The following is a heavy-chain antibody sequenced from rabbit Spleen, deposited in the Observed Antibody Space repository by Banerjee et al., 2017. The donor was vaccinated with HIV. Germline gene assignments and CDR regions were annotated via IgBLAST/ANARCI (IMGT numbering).Heavy chain of an antibody. CDR1: GFSFSSSDY. Sequence: QSLEESGGDLVKPGASLTLTCTASGFSFSSSDYMCWVRQAPGKGLEWISCIAGSSGGFTYYANWAKGRFTISKTSSTTVTLQMTSLTAADTATYFCARDTGTSFSSYGMDLWGPGTLVTVS. D-gene: IGHD8-1*01. V-gene: IGHV1S40*01. J-gene: IGHJ6*01. CDR2: IAGSSGGFT. CDR3: ARDTGTSFSSYGMDL.